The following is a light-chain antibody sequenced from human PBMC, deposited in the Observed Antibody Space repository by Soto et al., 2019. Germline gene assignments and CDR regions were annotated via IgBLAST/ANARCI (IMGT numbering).Light chain of an antibody. CDR2: GAS. V-gene: IGKV3-20*01. CDR3: QQYGSSQYT. Sequence: EIVLTQSPGTLSLSPGERATLSCRASQSVNNNYLARYQQKPGQAPRLLIYGASSRATGIPDRFSGSGSGTDFPLTISRLEPEDFAVYYCQQYGSSQYTFGQGTEQEIK. J-gene: IGKJ2*01. CDR1: QSVNNNY.